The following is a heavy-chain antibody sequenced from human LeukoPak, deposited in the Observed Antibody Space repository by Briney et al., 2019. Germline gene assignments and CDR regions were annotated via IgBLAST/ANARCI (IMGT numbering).Heavy chain of an antibody. CDR3: AAKGNGYTGIYVFAH. CDR1: GFGVSVNY. J-gene: IGHJ4*02. Sequence: GESLRLSCAASGFGVSVNYMSWVRQAPGKGLEWVSVLYASGTTKYADSVKGRFTISRDTSDNTLNLQMNGLGAEDSAVYYCAAKGNGYTGIYVFAHWGQGTLVTVSA. V-gene: IGHV3-66*01. CDR2: LYASGTT. D-gene: IGHD1-26*01.